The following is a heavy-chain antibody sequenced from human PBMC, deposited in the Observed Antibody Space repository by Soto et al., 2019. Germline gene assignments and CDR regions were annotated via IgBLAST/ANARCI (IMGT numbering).Heavy chain of an antibody. Sequence: GGSLRLSCAASGFTFSSYIMSWVRQAPGKGLEWVAAISGSGGTADYADSVKGRFTISRDNSKNTLYLQMNSLRAADTALYYCARRVTGTTLRYFDDWGQGTLVTVSS. CDR2: ISGSGGTA. CDR1: GFTFSSYI. D-gene: IGHD1-7*01. J-gene: IGHJ4*02. V-gene: IGHV3-23*01. CDR3: ARRVTGTTLRYFDD.